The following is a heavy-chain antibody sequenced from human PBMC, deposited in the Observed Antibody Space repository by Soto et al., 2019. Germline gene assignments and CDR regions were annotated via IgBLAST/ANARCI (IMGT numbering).Heavy chain of an antibody. V-gene: IGHV3-66*01. Sequence: EVQLVESGGGLVQPGGSLRLSCAASGFTVNSNYMSWVRQAPGKGLEWVSIIYSGGSTYYADSVKGRFTISRDNSKNTLYLQMNSLIAEDTAVYYCARVLTARRPFDCWGQGTLVTVSS. D-gene: IGHD1-1*01. CDR2: IYSGGST. CDR1: GFTVNSNY. CDR3: ARVLTARRPFDC. J-gene: IGHJ4*02.